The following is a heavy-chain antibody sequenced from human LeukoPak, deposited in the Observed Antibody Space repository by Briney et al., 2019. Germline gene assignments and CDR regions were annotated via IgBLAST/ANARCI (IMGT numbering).Heavy chain of an antibody. V-gene: IGHV1-8*01. Sequence: ASVKVSCKASGYTFTSYDINWVRQATGQGLAWMGWMNPNSGNTGYAQKFQGRVTMTRNTSISTAYMELSSLRSEDTAVYYCARVIGNMVRGVILVYWGQGTLVTVSS. D-gene: IGHD3-10*01. CDR1: GYTFTSYD. J-gene: IGHJ4*02. CDR3: ARVIGNMVRGVILVY. CDR2: MNPNSGNT.